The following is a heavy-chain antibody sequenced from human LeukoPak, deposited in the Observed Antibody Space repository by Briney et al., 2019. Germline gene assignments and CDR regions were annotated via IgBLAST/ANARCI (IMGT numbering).Heavy chain of an antibody. D-gene: IGHD1-26*01. CDR1: GGTFSSYA. V-gene: IGHV1-69*13. J-gene: IGHJ5*02. CDR3: ARVLLPHNWFDP. CDR2: IIPTFGTA. Sequence: GASVKVSCKASGGTFSSYAISWVRQAPGQGLEWMGGIIPTFGTANYAQKFQGRVTITADESTSTAYMELSSLRSEDTAVYYCARVLLPHNWFDPWGRGTLVTVSS.